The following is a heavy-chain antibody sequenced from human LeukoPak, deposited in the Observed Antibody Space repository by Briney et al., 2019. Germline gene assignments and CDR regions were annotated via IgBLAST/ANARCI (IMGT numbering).Heavy chain of an antibody. J-gene: IGHJ5*02. CDR2: IISKANSYAT. CDR3: TRHPPYSSSWYWFDH. D-gene: IGHD6-13*01. CDR1: GFTFISSA. Sequence: GGSLRLSCAASGFTFISSAIHWVRQASGKGLEWVGRIISKANSYATAYAASVKGRFTISRDDSKNTAYLQMNSLKTEDTAVYYCTRHPPYSSSWYWFDHWGQGTLVTVSS. V-gene: IGHV3-73*01.